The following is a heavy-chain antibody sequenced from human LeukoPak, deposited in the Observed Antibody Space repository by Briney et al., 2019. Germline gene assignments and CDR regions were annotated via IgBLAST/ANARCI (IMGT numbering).Heavy chain of an antibody. D-gene: IGHD3-10*01. J-gene: IGHJ6*02. Sequence: ASVKVSCKASGYTFTSYYMHWVRQPPGQGLEWMGIINPSGGSTSYAQKFQGTVTMTRDTSTSTVYMELSSLRSEDTAVYYCAREGSGSYVSYYGMDVWGQGTTVTVSS. V-gene: IGHV1-46*01. CDR3: AREGSGSYVSYYGMDV. CDR1: GYTFTSYY. CDR2: INPSGGST.